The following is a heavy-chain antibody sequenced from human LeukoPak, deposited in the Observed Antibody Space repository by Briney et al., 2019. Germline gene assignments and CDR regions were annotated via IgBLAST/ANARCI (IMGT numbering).Heavy chain of an antibody. J-gene: IGHJ4*02. D-gene: IGHD6-25*01. CDR1: GGSISSRNW. Sequence: SGTLSLTCTVSGGSISSRNWWSWVRQPPGKGLEWLGEMYHSGSINYNPSLKSRVTISVDISKNQFSLRLNSVTAADTAVYYCARDLGSAQPGFWGQGTLVTVSS. CDR2: MYHSGSI. CDR3: ARDLGSAQPGF. V-gene: IGHV4-4*02.